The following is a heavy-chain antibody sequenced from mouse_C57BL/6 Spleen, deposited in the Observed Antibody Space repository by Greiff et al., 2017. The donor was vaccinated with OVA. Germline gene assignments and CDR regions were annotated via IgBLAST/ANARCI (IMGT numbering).Heavy chain of an antibody. J-gene: IGHJ1*03. CDR3: ASYHFSV. CDR1: GFSFTSYG. Sequence: QVHVKQSGPGLVQPSQSLSITCTVSGFSFTSYGVHWVRQSPGKGLEWLGVIWSGGSTDYNEAFISRLSISKDNSKSHFFFIMSSLHSYATAIYYCASYHFSVWGTGTTLTVSS. V-gene: IGHV2-2*03. D-gene: IGHD5-5*01. CDR2: IWSGGST.